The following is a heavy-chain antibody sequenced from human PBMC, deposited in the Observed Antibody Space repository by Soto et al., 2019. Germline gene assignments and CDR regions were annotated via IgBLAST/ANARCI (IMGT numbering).Heavy chain of an antibody. J-gene: IGHJ6*02. D-gene: IGHD3-10*01. CDR2: INTHNGNT. V-gene: IGHV1-18*04. CDR1: GYTFTGYY. CDR3: TREGSAPYYYYGMDV. Sequence: ASVKVSCKASGYTFTGYYMHWVRQAPGQGLEWLGWINTHNGNTNYAQNLQGRVIMTADTSTSTAYMELRSLRSDDTAIYYCTREGSAPYYYYGMDVWGQGTTVTVS.